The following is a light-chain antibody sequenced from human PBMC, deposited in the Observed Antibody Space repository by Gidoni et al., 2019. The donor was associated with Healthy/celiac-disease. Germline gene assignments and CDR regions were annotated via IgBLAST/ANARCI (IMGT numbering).Light chain of an antibody. Sequence: DIQMTQSPSSLSASVGDRVTITFRASQSISSYLNWYQQKPGKAPKLLIYAASSLQSGVPSRFSGSGSGTDLTLTISSLQPEDFATYYCQQSYSTPQTFGQGTKLEIK. CDR1: QSISSY. CDR3: QQSYSTPQT. CDR2: AAS. V-gene: IGKV1-39*01. J-gene: IGKJ2*01.